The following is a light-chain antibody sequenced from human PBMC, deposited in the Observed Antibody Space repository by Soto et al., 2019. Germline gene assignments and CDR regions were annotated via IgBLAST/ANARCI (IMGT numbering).Light chain of an antibody. V-gene: IGKV3-15*01. Sequence: EIVMTQSPATLSVSPGERATLSCRASQTVNNNLAWYQQKPGQAPRLLIYDASTRATGVPARFSGSGSGTDFTLTISRLESEDFAVYYCQQYGDSPRVFGQGTKVDIK. J-gene: IGKJ1*01. CDR1: QTVNNN. CDR2: DAS. CDR3: QQYGDSPRV.